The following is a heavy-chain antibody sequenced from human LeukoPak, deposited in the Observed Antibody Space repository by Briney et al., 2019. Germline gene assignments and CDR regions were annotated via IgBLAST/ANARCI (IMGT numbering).Heavy chain of an antibody. D-gene: IGHD3-3*01. V-gene: IGHV3-9*01. J-gene: IGHJ4*02. CDR1: GFTFSSYS. Sequence: GGSLRLSCAASGFTFSSYSMNWVRQAPGKGLEWVSGISWNSGSIDYADSVKGRFTISRDNAKNSLYLQMNSLRAEDTALYYCAKEGSYDFWSGYYLEYWGQGTLVTVSS. CDR3: AKEGSYDFWSGYYLEY. CDR2: ISWNSGSI.